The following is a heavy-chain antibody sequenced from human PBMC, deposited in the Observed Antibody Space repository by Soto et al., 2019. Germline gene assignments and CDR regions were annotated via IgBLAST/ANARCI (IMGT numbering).Heavy chain of an antibody. V-gene: IGHV5-51*01. Sequence: EVQLVQSGAEVKKPGESLKISCKGSGYSFTSYWIGWVRQMPGKGLEWMGIIYPGDSVTRYSPSFQGQVTISADKSISTAYLQWSSLKASDTAMYYCAGGGVRGVITRTRDYYGMDVWGQGTTVTVSS. J-gene: IGHJ6*02. D-gene: IGHD3-10*01. CDR1: GYSFTSYW. CDR3: AGGGVRGVITRTRDYYGMDV. CDR2: IYPGDSVT.